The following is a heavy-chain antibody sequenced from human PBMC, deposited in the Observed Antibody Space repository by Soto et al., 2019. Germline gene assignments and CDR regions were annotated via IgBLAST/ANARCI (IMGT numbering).Heavy chain of an antibody. D-gene: IGHD3-10*01. J-gene: IGHJ5*02. CDR2: VYDSGST. CDR3: ARHRGHRVRGVISNSFDA. V-gene: IGHV4-39*01. CDR1: VGSIRSSSYY. Sequence: SETLSVTCTVYVGSIRSSSYYWGWIRQPPGKGLEWIGSVYDSGSTYYNPSLKSRVTISVDTSKDQFTLKLRSVTAAGTAVYYWARHRGHRVRGVISNSFDAWGQGARV.